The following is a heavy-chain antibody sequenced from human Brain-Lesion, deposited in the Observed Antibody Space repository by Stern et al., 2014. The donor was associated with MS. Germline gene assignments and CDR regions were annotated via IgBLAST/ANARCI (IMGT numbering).Heavy chain of an antibody. Sequence: QVQLQESGPGLVKPSQTLSLTCTVSGGSISSGSYYWSWIRQPAGKGLEWIGRIYTSGSTNYNPSLKSRVTISVDTSKNQFSLKLSSVTAADTAVYYCARTPPYSSSAWFDPWGQGTLVTVSS. CDR1: GGSISSGSYY. V-gene: IGHV4-61*02. CDR3: ARTPPYSSSAWFDP. J-gene: IGHJ5*02. D-gene: IGHD6-6*01. CDR2: IYTSGST.